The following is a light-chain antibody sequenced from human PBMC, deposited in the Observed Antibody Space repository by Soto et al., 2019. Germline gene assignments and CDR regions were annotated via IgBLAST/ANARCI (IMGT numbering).Light chain of an antibody. J-gene: IGKJ2*01. Sequence: EIVLTQSPGTLSLSPGERATLSCRASQSVSSSYLAWYQQKPGQAPRLLIYGASRRATGIPDRFSGSGSGTDFTLALSRLGPEDFAVYYCQQYGSSPRMFGQGTKLEIK. CDR3: QQYGSSPRM. CDR2: GAS. CDR1: QSVSSSY. V-gene: IGKV3-20*01.